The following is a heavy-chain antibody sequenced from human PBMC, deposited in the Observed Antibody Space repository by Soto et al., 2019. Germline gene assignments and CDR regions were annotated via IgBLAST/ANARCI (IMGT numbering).Heavy chain of an antibody. Sequence: PGGSLRLSCAASGFTFNSYAMNWVRQAPGKGLEWVSSISGGGGGTYYADSVKGRLTISRDNSKNTLYLQMNSLRAEDTAVYYCARDREYYYDSSGYYTLDYWGQGTLVTVSS. CDR3: ARDREYYYDSSGYYTLDY. J-gene: IGHJ4*02. CDR1: GFTFNSYA. V-gene: IGHV3-23*01. D-gene: IGHD3-22*01. CDR2: ISGGGGGT.